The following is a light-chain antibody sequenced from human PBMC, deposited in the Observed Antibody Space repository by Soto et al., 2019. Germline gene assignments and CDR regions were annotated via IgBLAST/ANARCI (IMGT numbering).Light chain of an antibody. CDR1: SSDVGGYNF. V-gene: IGLV2-14*03. Sequence: QSALTQPASVSGSPGQSITISCTGTSSDVGGYNFVSWYQQYPGKAPKLIIYDVTDRPSGVSNRFSGSKSGSTASLTISGRQAEDEADYYCSSYTRRNTLAFGGGTKLTVL. J-gene: IGLJ2*01. CDR3: SSYTRRNTLA. CDR2: DVT.